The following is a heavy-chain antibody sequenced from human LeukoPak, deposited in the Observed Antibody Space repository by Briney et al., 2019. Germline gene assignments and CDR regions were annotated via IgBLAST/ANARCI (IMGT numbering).Heavy chain of an antibody. Sequence: GGSLRLSCETSGVTLSSYELSWVRQPPGKGLEWVAYISRLGTTTYYADSVKGRFTISRDSADNSFFMQMNSLTADDTAIYYCARDSKTTGWFGGAFDIWGQGTTVTVSS. V-gene: IGHV3-48*03. CDR1: GVTLSSYE. CDR3: ARDSKTTGWFGGAFDI. D-gene: IGHD3-10*01. CDR2: ISRLGTTT. J-gene: IGHJ3*02.